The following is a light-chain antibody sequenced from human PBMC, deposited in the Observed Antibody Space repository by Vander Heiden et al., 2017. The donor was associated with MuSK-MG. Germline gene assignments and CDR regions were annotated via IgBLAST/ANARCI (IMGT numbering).Light chain of an antibody. CDR3: QQSYT. Sequence: DIQMTQSPSSLSASIGDRVTITCRASQSISSYLNWYQQKPGKAPKLLIYAASSLQSGVPSRFSGSGSGTDFTLTISSLQPKDFAIYYCQQSYTFGPGTKVDIK. CDR1: QSISSY. V-gene: IGKV1-39*01. J-gene: IGKJ3*01. CDR2: AAS.